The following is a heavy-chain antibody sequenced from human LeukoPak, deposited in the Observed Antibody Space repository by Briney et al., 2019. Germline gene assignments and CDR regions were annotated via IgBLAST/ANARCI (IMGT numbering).Heavy chain of an antibody. J-gene: IGHJ4*02. V-gene: IGHV3-73*01. D-gene: IGHD6-6*01. CDR2: IRSKANNYAT. Sequence: PGGSLRLSCAASGFTFSGSAMYWVRQASGKGLEWVGRIRSKANNYATAYAASVKGRLTISRDDSKNTAYLQMNSLKTEDTAVYFWTRLGEYSSSSGDYWGQGTLVTVSS. CDR3: TRLGEYSSSSGDY. CDR1: GFTFSGSA.